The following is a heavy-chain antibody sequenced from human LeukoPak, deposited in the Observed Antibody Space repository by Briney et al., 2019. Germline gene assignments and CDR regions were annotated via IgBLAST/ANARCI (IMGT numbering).Heavy chain of an antibody. J-gene: IGHJ4*02. CDR3: TTDGVVVPAAIDY. D-gene: IGHD2-2*01. V-gene: IGHV3-15*07. CDR2: IKSKTDGGTT. Sequence: GGSLRLSCAASGFNFNYVWMNWVRQAPGKGLEWVGRIKSKTDGGTTDYAAPVKGRFTISRDDSKNTLYLQMNSLKTEDTAVYYCTTDGVVVPAAIDYWGQGTLVTVSS. CDR1: GFNFNYVW.